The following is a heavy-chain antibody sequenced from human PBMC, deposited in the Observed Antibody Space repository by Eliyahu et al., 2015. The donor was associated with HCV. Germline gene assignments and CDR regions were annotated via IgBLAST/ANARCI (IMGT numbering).Heavy chain of an antibody. CDR2: ISSTSTTI. CDR1: GFMFSSYS. J-gene: IGHJ6*02. V-gene: IGHV3-48*02. Sequence: EVQLVESGGGLVQPGGSLRLSCAASGFMFSSYSMXWVRQAPGKGLEWVSYISSTSTTIYYADSVKGRFTISRDNVKNSLFLQMNSLRDEDAAVYYCARDHYDYWSGYWRGWYSGMDVWGQGTTVTVSS. CDR3: ARDHYDYWSGYWRGWYSGMDV. D-gene: IGHD3-3*01.